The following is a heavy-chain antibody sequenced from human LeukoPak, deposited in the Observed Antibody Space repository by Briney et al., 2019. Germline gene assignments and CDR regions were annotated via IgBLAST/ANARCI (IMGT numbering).Heavy chain of an antibody. D-gene: IGHD6-19*01. Sequence: ASVKVSCKASGGTFSSYAISWVRQAPGQGLEWMGGIIPIFGTANYAQKFQGRVTITADESTSTAYMELSSLRSEDTAVYYCARGAPQYSSGWYGLLDYWGQGTLVNVSS. CDR1: GGTFSSYA. CDR3: ARGAPQYSSGWYGLLDY. CDR2: IIPIFGTA. V-gene: IGHV1-69*13. J-gene: IGHJ4*02.